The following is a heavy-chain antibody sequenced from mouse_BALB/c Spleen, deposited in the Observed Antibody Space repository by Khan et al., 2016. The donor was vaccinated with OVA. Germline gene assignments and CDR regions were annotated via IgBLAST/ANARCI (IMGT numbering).Heavy chain of an antibody. CDR1: GYSFTGYN. CDR2: IDPYYGGT. V-gene: IGHV1-39*01. Sequence: VQLKQSGPELEKPGASVKISCKASGYSFTGYNMNWVKQSTGKSLEWIGNIDPYYGGTSYKQNFKGKASFTVDKSSSTAYIQLNSLTSEDSAFYDCARSTWNFDVWGAGTTVTVSS. CDR3: ARSTWNFDV. J-gene: IGHJ1*01. D-gene: IGHD2-1*01.